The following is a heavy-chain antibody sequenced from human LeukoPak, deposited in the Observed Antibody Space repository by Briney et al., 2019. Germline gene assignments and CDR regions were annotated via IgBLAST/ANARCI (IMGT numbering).Heavy chain of an antibody. V-gene: IGHV3-21*01. CDR3: ARGTRLRQATTAPEAGY. CDR1: GFTFSSYS. J-gene: IGHJ4*02. D-gene: IGHD5-12*01. Sequence: KPGGSLRLSCAASGFTFSSYSMNWVRQAPGKGLEWVSSISSGSSYIYYADSVKGRFTISRDNAKNSLYLQMNSLRAEDTAVYYCARGTRLRQATTAPEAGYWGQGTLVTVSS. CDR2: ISSGSSYI.